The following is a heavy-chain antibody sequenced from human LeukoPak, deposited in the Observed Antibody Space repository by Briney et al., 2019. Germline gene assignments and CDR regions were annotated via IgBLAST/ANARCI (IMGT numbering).Heavy chain of an antibody. V-gene: IGHV3-30*02. Sequence: PGGSLRLSCAASGFTFSSYGMHWVRQAPGKGLEWVAFIRYDGSNKYYADSVKGRFTISRDNSKNTLYLQMNSLRAEDTAVYYCAKDLYSSSPGGFDYWGQGTLVTVSS. CDR1: GFTFSSYG. J-gene: IGHJ4*02. CDR3: AKDLYSSSPGGFDY. D-gene: IGHD6-6*01. CDR2: IRYDGSNK.